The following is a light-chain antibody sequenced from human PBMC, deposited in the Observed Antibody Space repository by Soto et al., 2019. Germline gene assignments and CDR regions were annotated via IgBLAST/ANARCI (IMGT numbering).Light chain of an antibody. Sequence: QSVLTQPPSVSGAPGQRVSISCTGSSSNIGAGYDVHWYQQLPRTAPKLLIYGNSNRPSGVADRFSGSKSGTSASLAIIGLQAEDEADYYCQSYDNTLSGVVFGGGTQLTVL. J-gene: IGLJ2*01. CDR2: GNS. CDR3: QSYDNTLSGVV. CDR1: SSNIGAGYD. V-gene: IGLV1-40*01.